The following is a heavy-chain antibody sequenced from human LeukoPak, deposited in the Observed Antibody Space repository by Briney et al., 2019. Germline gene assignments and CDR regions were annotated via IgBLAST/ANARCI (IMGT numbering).Heavy chain of an antibody. Sequence: GASVKVSCKASGYTFTGYYMHWVRQAPGQGLEWMGWINPNSGGTNYAQKFQGRVTMTRDTSISTAYMELSRLRSDDTAVYYCARYTAAAPPQYCFDYWGQGTLVTVSS. CDR2: INPNSGGT. J-gene: IGHJ4*02. CDR3: ARYTAAAPPQYCFDY. V-gene: IGHV1-2*02. D-gene: IGHD6-13*01. CDR1: GYTFTGYY.